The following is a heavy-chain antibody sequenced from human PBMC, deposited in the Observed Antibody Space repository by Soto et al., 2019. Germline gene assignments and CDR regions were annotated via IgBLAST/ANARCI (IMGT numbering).Heavy chain of an antibody. CDR3: ARETSYSQHDY. CDR2: IYYSGST. D-gene: IGHD1-26*01. Sequence: PSETLSLTCTVSGGSVSSGSYYWSWIRQPPGKGLGWIGYIYYSGSTNYNPSLKSRVTMSLDTSKNQFSLKLSSVTAADTAVYYYARETSYSQHDYWVQGTLVTVSS. CDR1: GGSVSSGSYY. V-gene: IGHV4-61*01. J-gene: IGHJ4*02.